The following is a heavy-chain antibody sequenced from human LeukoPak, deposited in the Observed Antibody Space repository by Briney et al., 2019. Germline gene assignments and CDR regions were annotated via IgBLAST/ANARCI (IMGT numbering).Heavy chain of an antibody. CDR3: ARGDSSGYYGDH. Sequence: SVKVSCKASGGTFSSYAISWVRQAPGQGLEWMGRIIPIFGTANYAQKFQGRVTITTDESTSTAYMELSSLRSEDTAVYYCARGDSSGYYGDHWGQGTLVTVSS. CDR2: IIPIFGTA. D-gene: IGHD3-22*01. CDR1: GGTFSSYA. J-gene: IGHJ5*02. V-gene: IGHV1-69*05.